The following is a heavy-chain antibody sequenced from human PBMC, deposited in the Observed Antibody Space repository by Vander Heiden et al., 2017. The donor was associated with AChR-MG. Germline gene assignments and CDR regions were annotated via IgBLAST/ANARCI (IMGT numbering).Heavy chain of an antibody. D-gene: IGHD2-2*02. J-gene: IGHJ6*02. CDR3: ARGGDIVVVPAAIDGMDV. Sequence: QVQLQQWGAGLLKPSETLSLTCAAYGGSFSGYYWSWIRQPPGKGLEWIGEINHSGSTNYNPSLKSRVTISVDTSKNQFSLKLSSVTAADTAVYYCARGGDIVVVPAAIDGMDVWGQGTTVTVSS. V-gene: IGHV4-34*01. CDR1: GGSFSGYY. CDR2: INHSGST.